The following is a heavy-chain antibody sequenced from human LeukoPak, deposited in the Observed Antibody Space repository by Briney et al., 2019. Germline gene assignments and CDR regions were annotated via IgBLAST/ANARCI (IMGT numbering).Heavy chain of an antibody. CDR3: ARPYYYDSRIDP. J-gene: IGHJ5*02. CDR2: MYYSGST. D-gene: IGHD3-22*01. CDR1: GGSISSGDYY. V-gene: IGHV4-30-4*01. Sequence: SETLSLTCTVSGGSISSGDYYWSWIRQPPGKGLKWIAYMYYSGSTYYNPSLKSRVTMSADTSKNQLSLKLSSVTAADTAVYYCARPYYYDSRIDPWGQGILVTVSS.